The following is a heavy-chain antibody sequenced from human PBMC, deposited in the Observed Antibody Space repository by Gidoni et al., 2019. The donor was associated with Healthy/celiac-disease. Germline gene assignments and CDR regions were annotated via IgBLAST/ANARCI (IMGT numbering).Heavy chain of an antibody. J-gene: IGHJ4*02. CDR1: GGSISSYY. CDR2: IYYSGST. V-gene: IGHV4-59*01. D-gene: IGHD3-10*01. CDR3: ARGQDYYGSGSYCPFDY. Sequence: QVQLQESGPGLVKPSETLSLTCTVSGGSISSYYWSWIRQPPGKGLEWIGYIYYSGSTNYNPSLKSRVTISVDTSKNQFSLKLSSVTAADTAVYYCARGQDYYGSGSYCPFDYWGQGTLVTVSS.